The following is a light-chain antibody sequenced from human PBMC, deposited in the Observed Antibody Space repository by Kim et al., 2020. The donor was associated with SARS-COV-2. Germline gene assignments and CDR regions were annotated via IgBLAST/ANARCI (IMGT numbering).Light chain of an antibody. V-gene: IGKV3-15*01. J-gene: IGKJ1*01. Sequence: SPGERATLSCRASQSVSSNLAWYQQKPGQAPRLLIYGASTRATGIPARFSGSGSGTEFTLTISSLQSEDFAVYYCQQYNNWPTGTFGQGTKVDIK. CDR3: QQYNNWPTGT. CDR2: GAS. CDR1: QSVSSN.